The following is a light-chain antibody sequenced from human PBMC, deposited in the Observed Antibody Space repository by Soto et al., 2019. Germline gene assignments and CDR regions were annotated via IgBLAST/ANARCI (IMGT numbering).Light chain of an antibody. Sequence: EIVLTQSPGTLSLSPGERATLSCRASQSVSSSYLAWYQQRPGQAPRLLIYGASSRATGIPDRFSVSGSGTDVTLTISRLEPEDFAVYYCQQYGSSFTFGPGTKVDIK. V-gene: IGKV3-20*01. CDR3: QQYGSSFT. CDR2: GAS. CDR1: QSVSSSY. J-gene: IGKJ3*01.